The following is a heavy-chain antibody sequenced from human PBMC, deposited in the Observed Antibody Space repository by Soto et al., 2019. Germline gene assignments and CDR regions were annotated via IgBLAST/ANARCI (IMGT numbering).Heavy chain of an antibody. CDR2: ISSSGVNT. CDR3: ARWWSGYSCDY. Sequence: EVQLLESGGGLVQPGGSLRLSCAASGFTISSYGMSWVRQAPGKGLEWVSEISSSGVNTYYTDSVKGRFTISRDNSKNTLYLQMNSLRAEDTAIYYCARWWSGYSCDYWGQGTLVTVSS. CDR1: GFTISSYG. V-gene: IGHV3-23*01. J-gene: IGHJ4*02. D-gene: IGHD3-3*01.